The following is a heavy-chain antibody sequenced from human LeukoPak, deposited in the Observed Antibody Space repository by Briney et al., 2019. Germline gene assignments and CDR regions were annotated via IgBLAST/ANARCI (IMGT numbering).Heavy chain of an antibody. CDR2: ISGSGGST. CDR1: GSTFSSYA. CDR3: AKDTGYYDSSGYYLD. D-gene: IGHD3-22*01. J-gene: IGHJ4*02. V-gene: IGHV3-23*01. Sequence: PGGSLRLSCETSGSTFSSYAMSWVRQAPGKGPEWVSAISGSGGSTYYADSVKGRFTISRDNSKNTLYLQMNSLRAEDTAVYYCAKDTGYYDSSGYYLDWGQGTLVTVSS.